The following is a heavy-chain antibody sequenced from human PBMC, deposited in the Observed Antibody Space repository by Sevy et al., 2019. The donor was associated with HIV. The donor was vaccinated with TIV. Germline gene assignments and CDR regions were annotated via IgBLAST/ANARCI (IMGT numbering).Heavy chain of an antibody. CDR3: TRNGGEFDNGFDP. D-gene: IGHD3-16*01. Sequence: GGSLRLSCTASGFTFSSYDMNWVRQAPGKGLEWVSKISSSGSSIYYADSVKGRFTISRENSKNSLNLQMNSLRAEDTAVYYCTRNGGEFDNGFDPWGQGTLVTVSS. CDR1: GFTFSSYD. V-gene: IGHV3-48*03. J-gene: IGHJ5*02. CDR2: ISSSGSSI.